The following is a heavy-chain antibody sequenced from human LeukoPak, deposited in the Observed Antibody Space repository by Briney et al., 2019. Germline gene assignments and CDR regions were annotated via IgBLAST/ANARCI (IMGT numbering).Heavy chain of an antibody. J-gene: IGHJ5*02. CDR3: ARDTGDATWFDP. Sequence: ASVKVSCEASGYSFSAYTVSWVRQAPGQGLEWMGWVSAYNGNTIYAHKLQGRVTMTTDTSTSTAYMELRSLRFDDTAVYYCARDTGDATWFDPWGQGTLVTVSS. CDR2: VSAYNGNT. V-gene: IGHV1-18*01. CDR1: GYSFSAYT. D-gene: IGHD2-21*02.